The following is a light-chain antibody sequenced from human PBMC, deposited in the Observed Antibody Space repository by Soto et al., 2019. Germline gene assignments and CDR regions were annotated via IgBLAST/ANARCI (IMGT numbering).Light chain of an antibody. CDR1: SSNIGSNT. CDR3: AAWDDSLNAYV. Sequence: QSVLTQPPSASGTPGQRVTISCSGSSSNIGSNTVNWYQQLPGTAPKLLIYSNNQGPSGVPDRFSGSKSGTSASLAISGLQSEDEADYYCAAWDDSLNAYVFGTGTKLTVL. CDR2: SNN. V-gene: IGLV1-44*01. J-gene: IGLJ1*01.